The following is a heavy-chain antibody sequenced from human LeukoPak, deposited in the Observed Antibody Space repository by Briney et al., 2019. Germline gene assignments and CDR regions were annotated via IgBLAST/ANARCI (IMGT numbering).Heavy chain of an antibody. CDR2: MNPNSGNT. CDR3: ARDRGGGGNSGGWYFDL. J-gene: IGHJ2*01. CDR1: GYTFTSYD. D-gene: IGHD4-23*01. V-gene: IGHV1-8*01. Sequence: RASVKVSCKASGYTFTSYDINWVRQATGQGLEWMGWMNPNSGNTGYAQKFQGRVTMTRNTSISTAYMELSSLRSEDTAVYYCARDRGGGGNSGGWYFDLWGRGTLVTVSS.